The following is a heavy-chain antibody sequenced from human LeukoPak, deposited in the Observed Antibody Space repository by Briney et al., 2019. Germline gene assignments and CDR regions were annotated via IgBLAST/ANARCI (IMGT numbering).Heavy chain of an antibody. CDR2: ISWNSGSI. CDR3: ARGGGLDV. CDR1: GFTFNDFA. J-gene: IGHJ6*02. D-gene: IGHD3-16*01. Sequence: GGSLRLSCAASGFTFNDFAMHWVRQTPGKGLEWVSGISWNSGSIGYVDSVKGRFTISRDNAKNSLYLQMSNLRAEDTAVYFCARGGGLDVWGQGATVTVSS. V-gene: IGHV3-9*01.